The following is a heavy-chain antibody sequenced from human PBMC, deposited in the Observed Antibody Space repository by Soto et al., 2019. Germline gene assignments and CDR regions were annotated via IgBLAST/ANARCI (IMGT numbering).Heavy chain of an antibody. CDR3: GCPKSGWDMGD. D-gene: IGHD6-19*01. V-gene: IGHV5-51*01. CDR2: IYPVDSDP. Sequence: PGESLKISCQGSGYNFSRYWIGWVRQMPGKGLEWMGIIYPVDSDPKYSPSFQGQVTISADKSISTAYLQWTSLKASDTATYYGGCPKSGWDMGDWGQGTMVTVSS. CDR1: GYNFSRYW. J-gene: IGHJ4*03.